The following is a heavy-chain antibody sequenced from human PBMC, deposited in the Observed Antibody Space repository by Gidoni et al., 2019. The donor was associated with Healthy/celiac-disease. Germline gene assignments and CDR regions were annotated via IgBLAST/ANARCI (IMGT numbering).Heavy chain of an antibody. CDR3: ARAPSHYYGSGSYSGYFDY. CDR1: GGSLSSGDYY. CDR2: IYYSGST. D-gene: IGHD3-10*01. J-gene: IGHJ4*02. Sequence: QVQLQESGPGLVKPSQTLSITCTVSGGSLSSGDYYWSWIRQPPGKGLEWIGYIYYSGSTYYNPSLKSRVTISVDTSKNQFSLKLSSVTAADTAVYYCARAPSHYYGSGSYSGYFDYWGQGTLVTVSS. V-gene: IGHV4-30-4*01.